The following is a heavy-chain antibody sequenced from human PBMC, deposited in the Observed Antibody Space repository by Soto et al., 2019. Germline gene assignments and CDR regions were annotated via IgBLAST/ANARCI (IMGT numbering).Heavy chain of an antibody. J-gene: IGHJ4*02. CDR3: AAVGIAAAVPDY. D-gene: IGHD6-13*01. Sequence: SETLSLTCTVSGDAISSGAYYWSWIRQPPGKGLEWIGYIYYSGSTYYNPSLKSRVTISVDTSKNQFSLKLSSVTAADTAVYYCAAVGIAAAVPDYWGQGTLDTVSS. CDR2: IYYSGST. CDR1: GDAISSGAYY. V-gene: IGHV4-30-4*01.